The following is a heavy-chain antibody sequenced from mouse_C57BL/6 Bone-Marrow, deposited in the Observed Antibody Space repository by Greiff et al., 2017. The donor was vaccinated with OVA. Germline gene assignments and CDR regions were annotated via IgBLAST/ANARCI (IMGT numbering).Heavy chain of an antibody. CDR2: ILPGSGST. J-gene: IGHJ2*01. CDR1: GYTFTGYW. V-gene: IGHV1-9*01. D-gene: IGHD1-1*01. Sequence: LMEPGASVKLSCKATGYTFTGYWIEWVKQRPGHGLEWIGEILPGSGSTNYNEKFKGKATFTADTSSNTAYMQLSSLTTEDSAIYYCAREGIYYYGYYFDYWGQGTTLTVSS. CDR3: AREGIYYYGYYFDY.